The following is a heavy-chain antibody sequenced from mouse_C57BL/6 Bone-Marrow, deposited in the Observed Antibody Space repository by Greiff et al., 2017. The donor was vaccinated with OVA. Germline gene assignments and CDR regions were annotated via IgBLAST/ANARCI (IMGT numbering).Heavy chain of an antibody. Sequence: VQLQQSGAELVKPGASVKMSCKASGYTFTTYPIEWMKQTHGKSLEWIGNFHPYNDDTKYNEKFKGKATLTVEKSSSTVYLELSRLTSDDSAVYYCARTDGNYGDWFAYWGQGTLVTVSA. CDR1: GYTFTTYP. J-gene: IGHJ3*01. CDR3: ARTDGNYGDWFAY. D-gene: IGHD2-1*01. CDR2: FHPYNDDT. V-gene: IGHV1-47*01.